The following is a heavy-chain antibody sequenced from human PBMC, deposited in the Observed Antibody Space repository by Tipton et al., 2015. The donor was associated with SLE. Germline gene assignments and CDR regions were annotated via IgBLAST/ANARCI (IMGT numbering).Heavy chain of an antibody. V-gene: IGHV3-74*01. J-gene: IGHJ2*01. CDR3: ARTQFSGSYFDL. Sequence: SLRLSCAASGFTFSTYAMSWVRQAPGKGLVWVSHINADGSNTGYADSVKGRFTISRDNAKNTLYVQMNSLRAEDTAVYYCARTQFSGSYFDLWGRGTLVTVSS. CDR2: INADGSNT. CDR1: GFTFSTYA. D-gene: IGHD3-10*01.